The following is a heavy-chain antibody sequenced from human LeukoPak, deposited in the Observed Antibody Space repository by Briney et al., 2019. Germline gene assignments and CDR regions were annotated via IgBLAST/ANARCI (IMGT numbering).Heavy chain of an antibody. D-gene: IGHD3-16*01. J-gene: IGHJ4*02. CDR1: GFTFSSYW. V-gene: IGHV3-7*01. CDR3: ASGRQLGY. CDR2: TKQDGSEK. Sequence: GGSLRLSCAASGFTFSSYWMSWVRQAPGKGLEWVANTKQDGSEKYVDSVKGRFTISRDNAKNSLYLQMNSLRAEDTALYYCASGRQLGYWGQGTLVTVSS.